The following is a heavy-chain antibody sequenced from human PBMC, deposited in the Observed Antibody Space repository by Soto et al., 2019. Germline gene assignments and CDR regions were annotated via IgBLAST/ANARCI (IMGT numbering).Heavy chain of an antibody. Sequence: PGGSLRLSCAASGFTFSSYSMNWVRQAPGKGLEWVSSISSSSSYIYYADSVKGRFTISRDNAKNSLYLQMNSLRAEDTAVYYCAREGGGVEDTAMWGSWGSYYYYYYGMDVWGQGTTVTVSS. CDR2: ISSSSSYI. D-gene: IGHD5-18*01. V-gene: IGHV3-21*01. J-gene: IGHJ6*02. CDR1: GFTFSSYS. CDR3: AREGGGVEDTAMWGSWGSYYYYYYGMDV.